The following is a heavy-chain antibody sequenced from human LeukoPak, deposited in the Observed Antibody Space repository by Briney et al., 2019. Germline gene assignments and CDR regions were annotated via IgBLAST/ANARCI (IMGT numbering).Heavy chain of an antibody. J-gene: IGHJ4*02. CDR3: ARTYSSSRASWDFDY. CDR1: GYSFTSYL. CDR2: IYPGDSDT. D-gene: IGHD6-13*01. Sequence: GESLKISCKGSGYSFTSYLIGWVRQMPGKGLEWMGIIYPGDSDTRYSPSFQGQVTISPDKSISTAYLQWSSLKASDTAMYYCARTYSSSRASWDFDYWGQGTLVTVSS. V-gene: IGHV5-51*01.